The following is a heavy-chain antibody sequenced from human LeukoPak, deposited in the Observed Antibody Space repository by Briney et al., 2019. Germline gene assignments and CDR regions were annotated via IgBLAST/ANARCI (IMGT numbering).Heavy chain of an antibody. Sequence: GGSLRLSCAASGFTFSSYAMSWVRQAPGKGLEWVSGISGSGGSTYYADPVKGRFTVSRDNSKNTLYLQMNSLRADDTAVYYCAKGLIAAGGMFNCWGQGTLATVSS. CDR1: GFTFSSYA. J-gene: IGHJ4*02. CDR2: ISGSGGST. V-gene: IGHV3-23*01. D-gene: IGHD6-13*01. CDR3: AKGLIAAGGMFNC.